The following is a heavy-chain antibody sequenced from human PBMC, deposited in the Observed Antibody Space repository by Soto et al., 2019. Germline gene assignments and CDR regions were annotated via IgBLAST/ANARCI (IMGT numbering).Heavy chain of an antibody. CDR3: AKGLWIFVVERQNAFDI. V-gene: IGHV3-9*01. CDR2: ISWNSGSI. Sequence: EVQLVESGGGLVQPGRSLRLSCAASGFTFDDYAMHWVRQDPGKGRARVSGISWNSGSIGYADSVKGRFTIYRENAKKALYLKMNRLRAEDKALYYCAKGLWIFVVERQNAFDIWCQGTMVTVSS. J-gene: IGHJ3*02. D-gene: IGHD3-3*01. CDR1: GFTFDDYA.